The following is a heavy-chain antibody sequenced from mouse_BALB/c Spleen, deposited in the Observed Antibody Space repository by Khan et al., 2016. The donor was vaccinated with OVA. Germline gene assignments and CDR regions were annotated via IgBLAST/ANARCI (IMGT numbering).Heavy chain of an antibody. J-gene: IGHJ4*01. CDR2: INTYTGEP. Sequence: QIQLVQSGPELKKPGVTVKISCKASGYTFTTYGMNWVKQAPGKGLKWMGWINTYTGEPTYVDDFKGRFAFSLETSANTAYLQINNLKNDDTATYFCASVGYSGTMDYWGQGTSVTVSS. CDR3: ASVGYSGTMDY. D-gene: IGHD2-14*01. CDR1: GYTFTTYG. V-gene: IGHV9-3-1*01.